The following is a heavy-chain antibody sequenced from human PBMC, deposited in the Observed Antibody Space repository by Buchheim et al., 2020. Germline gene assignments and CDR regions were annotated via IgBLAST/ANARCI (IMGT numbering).Heavy chain of an antibody. J-gene: IGHJ6*02. D-gene: IGHD2-15*01. CDR2: INTDGRTT. Sequence: EVQLVESGGGLVQPGGSLRLSCAVSDFIFSSYWMHWVRQVPGKGLVWFSRINTDGRTTTYADSVKGRFTVSRDNAKNTLYLEMNSLRVEDTAVYYCARAPDCGGGSCNSYHYYGMDVWGQGT. CDR1: DFIFSSYW. V-gene: IGHV3-74*01. CDR3: ARAPDCGGGSCNSYHYYGMDV.